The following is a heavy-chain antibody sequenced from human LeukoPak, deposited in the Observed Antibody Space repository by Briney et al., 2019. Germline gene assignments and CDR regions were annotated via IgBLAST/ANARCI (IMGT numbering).Heavy chain of an antibody. CDR2: ISGGGDNT. V-gene: IGHV3-23*01. CDR1: GFTSSSYA. D-gene: IGHD3-10*01. CDR3: ANYGSGTSGAFDI. J-gene: IGHJ3*02. Sequence: PGGSLRLSCAASGFTSSSYAMSWVRQAPGKGLEWVSAISGGGDNTYYADSVKGRFTISRDNSKNTLYLQMNSRRAEDTAVYYCANYGSGTSGAFDIWGQGTMVTVSS.